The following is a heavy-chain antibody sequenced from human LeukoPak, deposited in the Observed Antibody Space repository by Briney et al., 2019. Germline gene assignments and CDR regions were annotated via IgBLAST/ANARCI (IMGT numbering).Heavy chain of an antibody. V-gene: IGHV3-48*04. CDR3: ARDLAVPAAIYYYYYMDV. Sequence: PGGSLRLSCAAFGFTFSSYSMNWVRQAPGKGLEWVSYISSSSSTIYYADSVKGRFTISRDNAKNSLYLQMNSLRAEDTAVYYCARDLAVPAAIYYYYYMDVWGKGTTVTVSS. J-gene: IGHJ6*03. D-gene: IGHD2-2*01. CDR2: ISSSSSTI. CDR1: GFTFSSYS.